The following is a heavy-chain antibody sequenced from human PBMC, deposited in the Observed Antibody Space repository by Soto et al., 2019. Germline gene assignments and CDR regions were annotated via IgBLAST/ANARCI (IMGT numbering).Heavy chain of an antibody. CDR1: GGSISSYY. CDR3: ARVTYYDILGVEPAYFDY. D-gene: IGHD3-9*01. Sequence: PSETLSLTCTVSGGSISSYYWSWIRQPPGKGLEWIGYIYYSGSTNYNPSLKSRVTISVDTSKNQFSLKLSSVTAADTAVYYCARVTYYDILGVEPAYFDYWGQGTLVTVSS. V-gene: IGHV4-59*01. CDR2: IYYSGST. J-gene: IGHJ4*02.